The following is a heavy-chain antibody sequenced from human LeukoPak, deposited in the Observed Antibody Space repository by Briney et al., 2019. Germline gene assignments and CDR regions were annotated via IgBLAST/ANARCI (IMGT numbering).Heavy chain of an antibody. V-gene: IGHV4-39*07. CDR1: GGSISSTNYY. CDR2: IYYSGST. J-gene: IGHJ4*02. Sequence: SETLSLTCAVSGGSISSTNYYWGWIRQPPGKGLEWIGTIYYSGSTYYNPSLESRVTISVDTSKNQFSLKLSSVIAADTAVYYCARGRARLDYYDSSGYLGHWGQGTLVTVSS. CDR3: ARGRARLDYYDSSGYLGH. D-gene: IGHD3-22*01.